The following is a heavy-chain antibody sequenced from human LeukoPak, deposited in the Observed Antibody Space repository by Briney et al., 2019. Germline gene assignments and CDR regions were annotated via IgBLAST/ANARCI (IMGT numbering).Heavy chain of an antibody. D-gene: IGHD5-12*01. V-gene: IGHV3-11*01. CDR3: ARETVATEFDY. J-gene: IGHJ4*02. CDR2: ISCSGSTI. CDR1: GFTFSDYY. Sequence: GGSLRLSCAASGFTFSDYYMSWIRQAPGKGLEWVSYISCSGSTIYYADSVKGRFTISRDNAKNSLYLQMNSLRAEDTAVYYCARETVATEFDYWGQGTLVTVSS.